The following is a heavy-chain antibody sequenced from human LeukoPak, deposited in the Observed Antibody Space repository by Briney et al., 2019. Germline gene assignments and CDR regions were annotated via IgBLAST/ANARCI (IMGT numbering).Heavy chain of an antibody. D-gene: IGHD3-10*01. CDR2: INQVGSDK. Sequence: PGGSLRLSCPASGFTFGSYWMSWGRQAPGQGLEWVANINQVGSDKYYVDSVKGRFTISRDNAKNSLYLQMNSLRAEDTAVYYCARDCSASGSYDYWGQGTLVTVSS. V-gene: IGHV3-7*04. CDR3: ARDCSASGSYDY. CDR1: GFTFGSYW. J-gene: IGHJ4*02.